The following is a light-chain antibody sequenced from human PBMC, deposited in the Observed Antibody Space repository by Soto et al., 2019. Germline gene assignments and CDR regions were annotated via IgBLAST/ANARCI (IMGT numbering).Light chain of an antibody. J-gene: IGLJ2*01. CDR1: SGDVGTYKY. Sequence: QSVLTQPPSASGSPGQSVTISCTGTSGDVGTYKYVSWYQQHPGQAPKLIIYEVSKRPSGVPDRFSGSKSGNTASLTVSGLQAEDEADYYCTSYAGSNNWIFGGGTKLTVL. CDR3: TSYAGSNNWI. V-gene: IGLV2-8*01. CDR2: EVS.